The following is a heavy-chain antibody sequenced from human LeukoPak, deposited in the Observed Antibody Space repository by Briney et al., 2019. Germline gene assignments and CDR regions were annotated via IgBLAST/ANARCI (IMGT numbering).Heavy chain of an antibody. J-gene: IGHJ4*02. CDR2: INHSGST. CDR1: GGPFSGYY. CDR3: ARGQGYSYGESFDY. D-gene: IGHD5-18*01. Sequence: SETPSLTCAVYGGPFSGYYWSWLRQPPGKGLEWVGEINHSGSTNYHPSLKSRVTISVDTSKNQFSLKLSSVTAADTAVYYCARGQGYSYGESFDYWGQGTLVTVSS. V-gene: IGHV4-34*01.